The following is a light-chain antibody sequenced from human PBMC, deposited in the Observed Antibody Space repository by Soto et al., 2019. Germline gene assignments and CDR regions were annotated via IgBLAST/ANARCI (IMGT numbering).Light chain of an antibody. Sequence: EIVLTQSPGTLSLSPGERATLSCRASQSVSSSYLAWYQQKPGQAPRLLIYGASSRATGIPDRFSGSGSGTDFTLTISRLEPEDFALYYCQQYGSSRPFGQGTKVEIK. J-gene: IGKJ1*01. CDR1: QSVSSSY. CDR2: GAS. V-gene: IGKV3-20*01. CDR3: QQYGSSRP.